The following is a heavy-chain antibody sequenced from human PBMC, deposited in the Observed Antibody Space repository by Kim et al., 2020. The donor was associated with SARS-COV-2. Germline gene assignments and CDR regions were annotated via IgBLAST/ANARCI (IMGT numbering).Heavy chain of an antibody. CDR1: GFTFSSYG. V-gene: IGHV3-33*01. CDR3: ARDLGTKGIAAAGTWVLGKDHPRYYGMDV. Sequence: GGSLRLSCAASGFTFSSYGMHWVRQAPGKGLEWVAVIWYDGSNKYYADSVKGRFTISRDNSKNTLYLQMNSLRAEDTAVYYCARDLGTKGIAAAGTWVLGKDHPRYYGMDVWGQGTTVTVSS. D-gene: IGHD6-13*01. J-gene: IGHJ6*02. CDR2: IWYDGSNK.